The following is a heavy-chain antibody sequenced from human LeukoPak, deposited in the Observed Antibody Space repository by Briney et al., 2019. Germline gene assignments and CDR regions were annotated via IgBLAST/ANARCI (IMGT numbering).Heavy chain of an antibody. CDR2: ISSSSSYI. CDR3: ARVRSGNRYYFDY. V-gene: IGHV3-21*01. Sequence: GGSLRLSCAASGFTFSSYSMNWVRQAPGKGLEWVSSISSSSSYIYYADSVKGRFTISRDNSKNSLYLQMNSLRAEDTAVYYCARVRSGNRYYFDYWGQGTLVTVSS. CDR1: GFTFSSYS. J-gene: IGHJ4*02.